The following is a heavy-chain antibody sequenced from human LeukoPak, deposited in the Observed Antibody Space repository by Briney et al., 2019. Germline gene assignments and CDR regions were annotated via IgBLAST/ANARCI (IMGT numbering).Heavy chain of an antibody. CDR1: GFAFSDYF. Sequence: PGWSLRLSCAASGFAFSDYFMTWIRQAPGQGPEWVSYLSTNGATIYYADSVKGRFTISRDNAKDSLYLQMSSLTAEDTGVYYCARATESLRAIDYWGQGTLVTVSS. CDR3: ARATESLRAIDY. V-gene: IGHV3-11*04. J-gene: IGHJ4*02. D-gene: IGHD5-12*01. CDR2: LSTNGATI.